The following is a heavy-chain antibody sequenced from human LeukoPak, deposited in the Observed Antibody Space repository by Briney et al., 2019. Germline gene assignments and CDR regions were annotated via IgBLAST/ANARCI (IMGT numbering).Heavy chain of an antibody. V-gene: IGHV3-33*01. J-gene: IGHJ4*02. CDR1: GFTFSSYG. CDR2: IWYDGSNK. CDR3: ARSLDTAMVDS. D-gene: IGHD5-18*01. Sequence: PGGSLRLSCAASGFTFSSYGMHWVRQAPGKGLEWVAVIWYDGSNKYYADSVKGRFTISRDNSKNTLYLQMNSLRAEDTAVYYCARSLDTAMVDSWGQGPLVTVSS.